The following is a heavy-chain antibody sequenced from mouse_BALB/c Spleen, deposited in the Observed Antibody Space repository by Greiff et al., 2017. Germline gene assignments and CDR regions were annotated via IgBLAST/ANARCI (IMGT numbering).Heavy chain of an antibody. D-gene: IGHD3-1*01. CDR3: ARVAARASYAMDY. J-gene: IGHJ4*01. V-gene: IGHV1S137*01. Sequence: QVQLQQSGAELVRPGVSVKISCKGSGYTFTDYAMHWVKQSHAKSLEWIGVISTYYGDASYNQKFKGKATMTVDKSSSTAYMELARLTSEDSAIYYCARVAARASYAMDYWGQGTSVTVSS. CDR1: GYTFTDYA. CDR2: ISTYYGDA.